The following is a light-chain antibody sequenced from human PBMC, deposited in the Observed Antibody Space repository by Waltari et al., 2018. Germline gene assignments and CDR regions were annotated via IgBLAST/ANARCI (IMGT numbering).Light chain of an antibody. Sequence: QSALTQPASVSGSPGQSITISCTDVGSYNVVSWYQQYPGTAPKPMIYEVTKRPAGVSHRFSGSKSGNTASLTISGLQGEDEADYYCCSYAGSSTWVFGGGTKVTVL. CDR2: EVT. V-gene: IGLV2-23*02. CDR3: CSYAGSSTWV. J-gene: IGLJ3*02. CDR1: VGSYNV.